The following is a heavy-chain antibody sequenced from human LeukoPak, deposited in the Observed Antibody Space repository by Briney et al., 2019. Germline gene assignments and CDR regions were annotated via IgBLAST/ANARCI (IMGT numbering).Heavy chain of an antibody. V-gene: IGHV4-31*03. J-gene: IGHJ3*02. CDR2: IYYSGST. D-gene: IGHD2-2*01. CDR3: ARGCSSTSCYGALDI. CDR1: GGSISSGGYY. Sequence: PSETLSLTCTVSGGSISSGGYYWSWIRQHPGKGLEWIGYIYYSGSTYYNPSLKSRVTISVDTSKNQFSLKLSSVTAADTAVYYCARGCSSTSCYGALDIWGQGTMVTVSS.